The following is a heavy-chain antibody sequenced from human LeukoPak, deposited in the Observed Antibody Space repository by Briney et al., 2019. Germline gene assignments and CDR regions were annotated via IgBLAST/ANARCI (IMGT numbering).Heavy chain of an antibody. J-gene: IGHJ4*02. CDR1: GYTFTAYY. Sequence: ASVKVSCKASGYTFTAYYIHWVRQAPRQGLEWMGWINPNSGGTNYAQKFQGRVTMTRDTSISAAYMELTNLISDDTAVYYCARNGAWGSYRLHDFWGQGTLVTVSS. D-gene: IGHD3-16*02. CDR2: INPNSGGT. CDR3: ARNGAWGSYRLHDF. V-gene: IGHV1-2*02.